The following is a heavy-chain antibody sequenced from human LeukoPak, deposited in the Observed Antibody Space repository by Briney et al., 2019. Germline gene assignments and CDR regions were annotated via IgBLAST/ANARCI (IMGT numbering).Heavy chain of an antibody. J-gene: IGHJ6*02. D-gene: IGHD6-13*01. CDR1: GFTFDDYA. Sequence: GRSLRLSCAASGFTFDDYAMHWVRQAPGKGVEWVSGISWNSGSIGYADSVKGRFTISRDNAKNSLYLQMNSLRAEDTALYYCAKDSGAAGRYYYYYYGMDVWGQGTTVTVSS. V-gene: IGHV3-9*01. CDR2: ISWNSGSI. CDR3: AKDSGAAGRYYYYYYGMDV.